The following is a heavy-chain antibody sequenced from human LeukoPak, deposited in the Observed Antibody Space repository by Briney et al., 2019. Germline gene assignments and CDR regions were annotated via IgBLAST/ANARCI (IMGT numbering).Heavy chain of an antibody. CDR3: AGDRGLRLGELGDYYFDY. Sequence: PGGSLRLSCAASGFIFSDYYMSWVRQAPGKGLEWVSYISSSGSTIYYADSVKGRFTISRDNAKNSLYLQMNSLRAEDTAVYYCAGDRGLRLGELGDYYFDYWGQGTLVTVSS. D-gene: IGHD3-16*01. J-gene: IGHJ4*02. CDR1: GFIFSDYY. V-gene: IGHV3-11*04. CDR2: ISSSGSTI.